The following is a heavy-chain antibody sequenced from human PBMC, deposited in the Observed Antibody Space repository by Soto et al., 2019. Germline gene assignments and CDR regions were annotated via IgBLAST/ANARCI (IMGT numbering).Heavy chain of an antibody. CDR1: GGSINSYY. J-gene: IGHJ5*02. V-gene: IGHV4-4*07. D-gene: IGHD1-26*01. Sequence: KTSETLSLTCTVSGGSINSYYWSWIRQPAGKGLEWIGRIYTSGSTNYNPSLKSRVTMSVDTSKNRFSLKLSSVTAADTAVYYCARGIYSKVGATIWCDPWGQGTLVTVSS. CDR2: IYTSGST. CDR3: ARGIYSKVGATIWCDP.